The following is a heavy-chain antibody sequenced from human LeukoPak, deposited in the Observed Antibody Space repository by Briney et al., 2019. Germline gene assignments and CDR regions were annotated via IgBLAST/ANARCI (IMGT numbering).Heavy chain of an antibody. D-gene: IGHD6-19*01. J-gene: IGHJ5*02. Sequence: GGSLRLSCAASGLTFSSYGMSWVRQAPGKGLEWVSAISGSGGSTYYADSVKGRFTISRDNSKNTLYLQMNSLRAEDTAVYYCAKGSGAWVAVAEWFDPWGQGTLVTVSS. CDR3: AKGSGAWVAVAEWFDP. V-gene: IGHV3-23*01. CDR2: ISGSGGST. CDR1: GLTFSSYG.